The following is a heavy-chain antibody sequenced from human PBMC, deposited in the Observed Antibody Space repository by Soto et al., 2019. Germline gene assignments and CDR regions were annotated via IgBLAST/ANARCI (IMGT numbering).Heavy chain of an antibody. J-gene: IGHJ4*02. Sequence: QGTLVESGGGVVQPGRSLRLSCVASGFDFKTYGLHWVRQATGKGLVWVAVIGFDGTNLHYSDSVRGRFSISRDNSENTLSLQMNSLRVEYTALYYCVRTACVINNCSYRGVRWGQGTLVTV. CDR3: VRTACVINNCSYRGVR. D-gene: IGHD1-20*01. V-gene: IGHV3-33*01. CDR1: GFDFKTYG. CDR2: IGFDGTNL.